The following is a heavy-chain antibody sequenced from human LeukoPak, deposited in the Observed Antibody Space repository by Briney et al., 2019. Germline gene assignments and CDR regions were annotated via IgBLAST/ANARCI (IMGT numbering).Heavy chain of an antibody. Sequence: GGSLRLSCAASGFTFSSYSMNWVRQAPGKGLEWVSYISSSSSTIYYADSVKGRFTISRDNAKNSLYLQMNSLRAEDTAVYYCARDSESSWYGAFDIWGQGTMVTVSS. CDR1: GFTFSSYS. V-gene: IGHV3-48*01. CDR3: ARDSESSWYGAFDI. D-gene: IGHD6-13*01. CDR2: ISSSSSTI. J-gene: IGHJ3*02.